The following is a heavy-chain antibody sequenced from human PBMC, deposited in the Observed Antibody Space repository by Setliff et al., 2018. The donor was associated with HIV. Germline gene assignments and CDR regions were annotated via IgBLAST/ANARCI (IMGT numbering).Heavy chain of an antibody. CDR2: IHYSGSTY. V-gene: IGHV4-31*03. CDR3: ARDGRAKGVYSHWHFDL. CDR1: GGSISSGGYY. D-gene: IGHD2-8*01. Sequence: SETLSLTCTVPGGSISSGGYYWSWIRQHPGKGLEWIGNIHYSGSTYYYKPSLQSRATISVDTSKNQFSLKLSSVTAADTAVYYCARDGRAKGVYSHWHFDLWGRGTLVTV. J-gene: IGHJ2*01.